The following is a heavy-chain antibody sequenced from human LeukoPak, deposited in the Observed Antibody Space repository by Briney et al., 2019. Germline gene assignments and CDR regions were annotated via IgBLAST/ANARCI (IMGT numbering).Heavy chain of an antibody. Sequence: PSETLSLTCAVYGGSFSGYYWSWIRQPPGKGLEWIGEINHSGSTNYNPSLKSRVIISVDTSKNQFSLKLSSVTAADTAVYYCARGLNYYYYGMDVWGKGTTVTVSS. V-gene: IGHV4-34*01. J-gene: IGHJ6*04. CDR1: GGSFSGYY. CDR2: INHSGST. CDR3: ARGLNYYYYGMDV.